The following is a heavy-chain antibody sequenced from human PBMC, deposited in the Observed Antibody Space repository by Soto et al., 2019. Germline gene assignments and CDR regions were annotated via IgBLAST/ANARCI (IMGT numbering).Heavy chain of an antibody. V-gene: IGHV3-13*01. CDR1: GFTFSNYD. D-gene: IGHD2-21*01. CDR2: IGTAGDS. CDR3: ARGSLFRPFDL. Sequence: GGSLRLSCAASGFTFSNYDMHWVRQDTGKRLEWVSGIGTAGDSYYPGSVKGRFTIFRDNAKNSLYLQMNSLGAGDTAVYYCARGSLFRPFDLWGRGTLVTVSS. J-gene: IGHJ4*02.